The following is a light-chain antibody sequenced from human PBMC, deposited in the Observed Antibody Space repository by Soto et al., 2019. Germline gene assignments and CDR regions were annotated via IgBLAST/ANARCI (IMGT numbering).Light chain of an antibody. J-gene: IGLJ3*02. CDR2: YDS. V-gene: IGLV3-21*04. Sequence: SYELTRPPSVSVAPGQTARITCGGNNIGSNSVHWYQQKPGQAPVLVIYYDSDRPSGIPERFSGSNSGNTATLTISRVEPGDEADYYCQVWDSSSDHWVFGGGTKLTVL. CDR3: QVWDSSSDHWV. CDR1: NIGSNS.